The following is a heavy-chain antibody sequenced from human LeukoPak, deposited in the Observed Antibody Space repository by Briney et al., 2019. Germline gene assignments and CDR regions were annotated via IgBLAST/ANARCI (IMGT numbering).Heavy chain of an antibody. CDR2: IDLNGSEK. D-gene: IGHD3-22*01. V-gene: IGHV3-7*04. CDR3: ARGKYYYDSSGYSIFDY. CDR1: GFTFRNYW. Sequence: GGSLRLSCAASGFTFRNYWMSWVRQAPGKGLEWAANIDLNGSEKYYVDSAKGRFTISRDNAKNSLYLQMNSLRAEDTAVYYCARGKYYYDSSGYSIFDYWGQGTLVTVSS. J-gene: IGHJ4*02.